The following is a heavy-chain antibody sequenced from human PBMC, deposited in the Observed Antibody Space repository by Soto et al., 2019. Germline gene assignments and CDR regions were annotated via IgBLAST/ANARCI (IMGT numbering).Heavy chain of an antibody. D-gene: IGHD1-26*01. J-gene: IGHJ4*02. CDR3: RRLVGATSSFDY. Sequence: EVQLVESGGGLVQPGGSLKLSCAASGFTFSGSAMHWVRQASGKGLEWVGRIRSKANSYATAYAASVKGRFTISRDDSKNTAYLQMNSLKTEDTAVYCCRRLVGATSSFDYWGQGTLVTVSS. V-gene: IGHV3-73*02. CDR1: GFTFSGSA. CDR2: IRSKANSYAT.